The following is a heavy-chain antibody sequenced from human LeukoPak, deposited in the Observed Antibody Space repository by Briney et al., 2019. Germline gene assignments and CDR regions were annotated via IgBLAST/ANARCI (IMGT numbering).Heavy chain of an antibody. Sequence: GGSLRLSCAASGFTFSSYGMHWVRQAPGKGLEWVAVIWYDGSNKYYADSVKGRFTISRDNSKNTLYLQMNSLRAEDTAVYYCAREFWANTNGTNGSFYWGKRTLVTASS. V-gene: IGHV3-33*01. J-gene: IGHJ4*01. D-gene: IGHD2-2*01. CDR1: GFTFSSYG. CDR3: AREFWANTNGTNGSFY. CDR2: IWYDGSNK.